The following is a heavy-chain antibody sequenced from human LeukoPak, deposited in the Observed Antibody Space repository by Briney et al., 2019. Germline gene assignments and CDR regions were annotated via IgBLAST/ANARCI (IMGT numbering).Heavy chain of an antibody. V-gene: IGHV3-15*01. CDR3: TTVDSSGWDAFDI. Sequence: GGSLRLSCAASGLTFSNAWMSWVRQAPGKGLEWVGRIKRKSDGGTTDYAAPVKGRFTISRDDSKNTLYLQMNSLKTEDTAVYYCTTVDSSGWDAFDIWGQGTMVTVSS. CDR1: GLTFSNAW. D-gene: IGHD3-22*01. CDR2: IKRKSDGGTT. J-gene: IGHJ3*02.